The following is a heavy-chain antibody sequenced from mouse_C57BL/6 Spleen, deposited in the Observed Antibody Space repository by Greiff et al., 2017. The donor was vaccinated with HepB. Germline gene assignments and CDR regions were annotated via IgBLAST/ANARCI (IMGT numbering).Heavy chain of an antibody. CDR2: ISYDGSN. V-gene: IGHV3-6*01. D-gene: IGHD4-1*02. CDR3: AREEISGNYYFDY. Sequence: EVKLMESGPGLVKPSQSLSLTCSVTGYSITSGYYWNWIRQFPGNKLEWMGYISYDGSNNYNPSLKNRISITRDTSKNQFFLKLNSVTTEDTATYYCAREEISGNYYFDYWGQGTTLTVSS. J-gene: IGHJ2*01. CDR1: GYSITSGYY.